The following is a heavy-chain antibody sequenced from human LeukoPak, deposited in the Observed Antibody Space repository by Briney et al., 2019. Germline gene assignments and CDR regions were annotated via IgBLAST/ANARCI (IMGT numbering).Heavy chain of an antibody. D-gene: IGHD6-19*01. CDR3: AKGAVAGTGNYFDY. V-gene: IGHV3-30*18. CDR2: ISYDGSNK. J-gene: IGHJ4*02. CDR1: GFTFSSYG. Sequence: PGGSLRLSCAASGFTFSSYGMHWVRQAPGKGLEWVAVISYDGSNKYYADSVKGRFTISRDNSKNTLYLQMNSLRAEDTAVYYCAKGAVAGTGNYFDYWGQGTLVTVSS.